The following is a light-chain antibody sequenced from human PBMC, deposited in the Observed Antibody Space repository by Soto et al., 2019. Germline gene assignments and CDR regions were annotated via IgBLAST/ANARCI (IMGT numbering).Light chain of an antibody. CDR2: GAS. V-gene: IGKV1-9*01. CDR1: QDITHY. Sequence: DIQMPESLSTMSASVGAGVTITCRASQDITHYLAWYLQKPGKAPKLLIYGASTLQSGVPSRFSGSGSGTEFTLTVSSLQPEEFATYYCQQLNAYPHSVGGGNKVDIK. J-gene: IGKJ4*01. CDR3: QQLNAYPHS.